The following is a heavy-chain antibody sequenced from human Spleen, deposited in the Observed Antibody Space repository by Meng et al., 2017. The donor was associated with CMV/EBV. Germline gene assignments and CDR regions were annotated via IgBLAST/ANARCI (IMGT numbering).Heavy chain of an antibody. CDR1: GYTFTDYY. V-gene: IGHV1-2*02. J-gene: IGHJ4*02. D-gene: IGHD6-13*01. CDR2: IKPNSGGT. CDR3: ARAPGLSLAAAASDAYFDK. Sequence: ASVKVSCKASGYTFTDYYIHWVRQAPGQGLEWMGWIKPNSGGTNYVQKFQGRVTVTRDTSITTAYMELTRLRSDDTAVYYCARAPGLSLAAAASDAYFDKWGQGTLVTVFS.